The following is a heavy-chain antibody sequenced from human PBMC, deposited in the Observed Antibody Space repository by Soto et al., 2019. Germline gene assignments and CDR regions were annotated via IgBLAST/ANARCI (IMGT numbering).Heavy chain of an antibody. CDR3: ARGSSGWPPRLYY. V-gene: IGHV4-59*01. CDR2: IYYSGST. D-gene: IGHD6-19*01. CDR1: GGPISSYY. Sequence: QVQLQESGPGLVKPSETLSLNCTVSGGPISSYYWSWIRQSPGKGLEWIGYIYYSGSTNYNPSLKSRVTISVDTFKNQFSLELSSVTAADTAVYYCARGSSGWPPRLYYWGQGTLVTVSS. J-gene: IGHJ4*02.